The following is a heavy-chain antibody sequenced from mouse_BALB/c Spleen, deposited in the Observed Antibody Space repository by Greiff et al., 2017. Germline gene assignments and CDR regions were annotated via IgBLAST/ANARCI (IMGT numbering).Heavy chain of an antibody. V-gene: IGHV5-12-2*01. CDR1: GFTFSSYT. J-gene: IGHJ3*01. D-gene: IGHD2-14*01. CDR2: ISNGGGST. Sequence: EVQGVESGGGLVQPGGSRKLSCAASGFTFSSYTMSWVRQTPEKRLEWVAYISNGGGSTYYPDTVKGRFTISRDNAKNTLYLQMSSLKSEDTAMYYCARENYRYEAWFAYWGQGTLVTVSA. CDR3: ARENYRYEAWFAY.